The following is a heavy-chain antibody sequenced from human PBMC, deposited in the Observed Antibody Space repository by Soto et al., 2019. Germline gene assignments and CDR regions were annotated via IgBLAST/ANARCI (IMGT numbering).Heavy chain of an antibody. CDR1: GGSFSGYY. D-gene: IGHD3-3*01. J-gene: IGHJ6*02. CDR3: ARGRPLRFWEWLSRQNYYYYGMDV. Sequence: SETLSLTCAVYGGSFSGYYWSWIRQPPGKGLEWIVEINHSGSTNYNPSLKSRVTISVDTSKNQFSLKLSSVTAADTAVYYCARGRPLRFWEWLSRQNYYYYGMDVWGQGTTVTVSS. CDR2: INHSGST. V-gene: IGHV4-34*01.